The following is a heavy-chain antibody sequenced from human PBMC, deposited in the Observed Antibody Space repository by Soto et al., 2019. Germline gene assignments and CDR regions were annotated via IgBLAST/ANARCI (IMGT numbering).Heavy chain of an antibody. Sequence: QVQMVESGGGVVQPGRSLRLSCAASGFDFSTYGVHWVRQAPGQGPEWVAAILYDGSTNYYADCVRGRFIISRDKSKGTLFLQLNSLRAEGTSVYYCARAVGPFAYWGQGTLVTVSS. CDR1: GFDFSTYG. V-gene: IGHV3-33*01. J-gene: IGHJ4*02. CDR3: ARAVGPFAY. D-gene: IGHD1-26*01. CDR2: ILYDGSTN.